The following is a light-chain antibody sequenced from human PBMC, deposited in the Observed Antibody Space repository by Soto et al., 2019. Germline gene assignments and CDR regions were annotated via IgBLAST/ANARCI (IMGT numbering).Light chain of an antibody. V-gene: IGKV3-20*01. CDR3: QQYCSSPT. CDR1: QSVSSSY. Sequence: EIVLTQSPGTLSLSPGERATLSCRASQSVSSSYLAWYQQKPGQAPRLLIYGASSRATGIPDRFSGSGSGTDFTLTISRLEPEYFAVYYCQQYCSSPTFGQGTNVEIQ. CDR2: GAS. J-gene: IGKJ1*01.